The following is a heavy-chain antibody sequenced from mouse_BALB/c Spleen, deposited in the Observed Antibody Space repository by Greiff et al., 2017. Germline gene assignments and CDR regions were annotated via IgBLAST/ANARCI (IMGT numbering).Heavy chain of an antibody. CDR3: AREGPYYGYAMDY. CDR2: ISSGGGST. V-gene: IGHV5-12-1*01. CDR1: GFAFSSYD. J-gene: IGHJ4*01. Sequence: EVQGVESGGGLVKPGGSLKLSCAASGFAFSSYDMSWVRQTPEKRLEWVAYISSGGGSTYYPDTVKGRFTISRDNAKNTLYLQMSSLKSEDTAMYYCAREGPYYGYAMDYWGQGTSVTVSS. D-gene: IGHD1-1*01.